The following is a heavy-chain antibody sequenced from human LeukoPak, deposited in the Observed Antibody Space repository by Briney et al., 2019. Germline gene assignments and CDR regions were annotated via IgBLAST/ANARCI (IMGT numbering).Heavy chain of an antibody. D-gene: IGHD3-10*01. V-gene: IGHV3-9*01. Sequence: GGSLRLSCAASGFTFDDYAMHWVRQAPGKGLGWVSGISWNSGSIGYADSVKGRFTISRDNAKNSLYLQMNSLRAEDTALYYCAREYYYGSGSHPDAFDIWGQGTMVTVSS. J-gene: IGHJ3*02. CDR1: GFTFDDYA. CDR3: AREYYYGSGSHPDAFDI. CDR2: ISWNSGSI.